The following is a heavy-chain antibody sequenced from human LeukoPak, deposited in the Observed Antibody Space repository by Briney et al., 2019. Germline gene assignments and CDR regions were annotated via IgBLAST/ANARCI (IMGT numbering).Heavy chain of an antibody. CDR3: AKDQTWAPFDY. D-gene: IGHD1-26*01. J-gene: IGHJ4*02. V-gene: IGHV3-9*01. Sequence: GRSLRLSCAASGFTFDDYAMHWVRQAPGKGLEWVSGISWNSGSIGYADSVKGRFTISRDNSKNTLYLQMNSLRAEDTAVYYCAKDQTWAPFDYWGQGTLVTVSS. CDR1: GFTFDDYA. CDR2: ISWNSGSI.